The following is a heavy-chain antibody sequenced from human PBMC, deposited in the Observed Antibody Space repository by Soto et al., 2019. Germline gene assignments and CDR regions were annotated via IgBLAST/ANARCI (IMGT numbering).Heavy chain of an antibody. CDR1: GYPVTAYY. J-gene: IGHJ3*02. CDR3: ARGGGVGVAGSAAFDM. D-gene: IGHD3-3*01. CDR2: INPATGAA. V-gene: IGHV1-2*02. Sequence: QLHLVQSGAVVKKPGASVTVSCSASGYPVTAYYMHWVRQAPGRGLEWMGGINPATGAAKYTQTFQGRGTMTRDTSTSTVLMVLGGLTSEDPAVFSCARGGGVGVAGSAAFDMWGQGTLVTVSS.